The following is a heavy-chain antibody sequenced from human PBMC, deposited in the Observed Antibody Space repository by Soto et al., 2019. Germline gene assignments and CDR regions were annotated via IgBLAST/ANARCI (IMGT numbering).Heavy chain of an antibody. Sequence: QVQLVQSGAEVKRSGASVRISCKASGYTFNRHDINWVRQATGQGPEWIGWMNPNSGNTGYAQKFQGRVTMTRDSSITTAYMDLSSLTSEDTAIYYCAREGLYGSIQDNTFDIWGQGTMDSVSS. V-gene: IGHV1-8*01. CDR2: MNPNSGNT. CDR3: AREGLYGSIQDNTFDI. J-gene: IGHJ3*02. CDR1: GYTFNRHD. D-gene: IGHD6-19*01.